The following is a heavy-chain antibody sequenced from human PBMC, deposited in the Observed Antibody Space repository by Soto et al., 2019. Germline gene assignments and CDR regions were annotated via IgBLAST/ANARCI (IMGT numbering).Heavy chain of an antibody. Sequence: QVQLQESGPGLVKPSETLSLTCTVSGGSITNYYWSWVRQPPGKRLEWIGYVHYTGSTSYNPSLNRQVTTSVDTSRPVFSLKLGSLTAGDTAVKYCARRVPGEPLGVWGQGTTVSVPS. V-gene: IGHV4-59*08. CDR3: ARRVPGEPLGV. D-gene: IGHD7-27*01. J-gene: IGHJ6*02. CDR2: VHYTGST. CDR1: GGSITNYY.